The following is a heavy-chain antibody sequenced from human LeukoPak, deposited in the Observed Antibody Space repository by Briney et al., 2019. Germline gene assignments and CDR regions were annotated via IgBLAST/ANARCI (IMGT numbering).Heavy chain of an antibody. J-gene: IGHJ3*02. CDR3: TTDQYYYDSSGLNAFDI. Sequence: KPGGSLRLSCAASGFTFSNAWMSWVRQAPGKGLEWVGRIKSKTDGGTTDYAASVKGRFTISRDDSKNTLYLQMNSLKTEDTAVYYCTTDQYYYDSSGLNAFDIWGQGTMVTVSS. CDR1: GFTFSNAW. V-gene: IGHV3-15*01. D-gene: IGHD3-22*01. CDR2: IKSKTDGGTT.